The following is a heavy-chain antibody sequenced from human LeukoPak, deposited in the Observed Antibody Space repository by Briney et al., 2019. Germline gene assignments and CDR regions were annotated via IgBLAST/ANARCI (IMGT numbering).Heavy chain of an antibody. CDR1: GGSINSYY. Sequence: SETLSLTCSVSGGSINSYYWSWIRQSAGKGLEWIGRIYTTGSTNYNPSLGSRVTISLDTSKNQVSLKLTSVTAADTAVYYCAKDHESDGYPCLDHWGLGTLVTVSS. V-gene: IGHV4-4*07. J-gene: IGHJ4*02. CDR2: IYTTGST. CDR3: AKDHESDGYPCLDH. D-gene: IGHD3-22*01.